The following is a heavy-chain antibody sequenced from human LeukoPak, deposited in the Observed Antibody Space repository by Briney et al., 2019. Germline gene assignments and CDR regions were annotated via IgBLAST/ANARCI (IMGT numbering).Heavy chain of an antibody. D-gene: IGHD3-10*01. CDR3: AKNGHGSGSYYPRTKYYFDY. CDR1: GFTFSTYS. Sequence: GGSLRLSCAASGFTFSTYSMNWVRQAPGKGLEWVSSISSSSIYIYYADSVKGRFTISRDNAKNSLYLQMNSLRAEDTAVYYCAKNGHGSGSYYPRTKYYFDYWGQGTLVTVSS. CDR2: ISSSSIYI. J-gene: IGHJ4*02. V-gene: IGHV3-21*04.